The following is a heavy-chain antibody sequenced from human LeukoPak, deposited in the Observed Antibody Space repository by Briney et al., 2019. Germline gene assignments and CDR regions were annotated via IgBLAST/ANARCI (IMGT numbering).Heavy chain of an antibody. J-gene: IGHJ4*02. CDR2: INPNSGGT. Sequence: VASVKVSCKASGGTFSSYAISWVRQAPGQGLEWMGWINPNSGGTNYAQKFQGRVTMTRDTSISTAYMELSRLRSDDTAVYYCARTPWAGGPNDYWGQGTLVTVSS. CDR1: GGTFSSYA. V-gene: IGHV1-2*02. CDR3: ARTPWAGGPNDY. D-gene: IGHD1-26*01.